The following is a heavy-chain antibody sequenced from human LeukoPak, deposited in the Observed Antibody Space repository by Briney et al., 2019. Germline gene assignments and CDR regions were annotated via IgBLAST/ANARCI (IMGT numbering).Heavy chain of an antibody. Sequence: GESLKISCKGSGYSFTSYWIGRVRQMPGKGLEWMGIIYPGDSDTRYSPSFQGQVTISADKSISTAYLQWSSLKASDTAMYYCARQALDCSGGSCYSAAPISPLDYWGQGTLVTVSS. D-gene: IGHD2-15*01. CDR3: ARQALDCSGGSCYSAAPISPLDY. CDR2: IYPGDSDT. CDR1: GYSFTSYW. V-gene: IGHV5-51*01. J-gene: IGHJ4*02.